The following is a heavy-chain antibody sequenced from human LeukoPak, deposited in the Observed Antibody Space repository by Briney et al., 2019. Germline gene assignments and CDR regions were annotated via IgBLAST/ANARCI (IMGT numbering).Heavy chain of an antibody. CDR2: IKQDGSEK. J-gene: IGHJ4*02. CDR1: GFTFSSYW. CDR3: ARDKGGYSYYLQLPRNDY. Sequence: GGSLRLSCAASGFTFSSYWMSWVRQAPGKGLEWVANIKQDGSEKYYVDSVKGRFTISRDNAKNSLYLQMNSLRAEDTAVYYCARDKGGYSYYLQLPRNDYWGQGPLVTVSS. V-gene: IGHV3-7*01. D-gene: IGHD5-18*01.